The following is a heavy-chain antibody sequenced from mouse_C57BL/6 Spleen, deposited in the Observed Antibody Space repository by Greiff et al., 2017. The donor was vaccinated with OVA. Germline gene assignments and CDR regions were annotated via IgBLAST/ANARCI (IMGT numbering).Heavy chain of an antibody. V-gene: IGHV1-4*01. CDR2: INPSSGYT. Sequence: QVQLQQSGAELARPGASVKMSCKASGYTFTSYTMHWVKQRPGQGLEWIGYINPSSGYTKYNQKFKDKATLTADKSSSTAYMQLSSLTSEDSAVYYCARSGAGTFDYWGQGTTLTVSS. J-gene: IGHJ2*01. CDR3: ARSGAGTFDY. CDR1: GYTFTSYT. D-gene: IGHD4-1*01.